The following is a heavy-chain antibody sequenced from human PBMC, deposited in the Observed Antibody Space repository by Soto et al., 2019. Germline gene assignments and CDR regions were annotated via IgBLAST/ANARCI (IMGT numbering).Heavy chain of an antibody. CDR2: MNEDGSEI. V-gene: IGHV3-7*01. CDR1: GFNFRGYW. D-gene: IGHD2-2*01. CDR3: ARDVGFDYAN. J-gene: IGHJ4*02. Sequence: DVQLVESGGALVQPGGSLTISCVASGFNFRGYWMSWVRQTAGKGLEWVATMNEDGSEIYYVGSVKGRFAISRDNDENALHLQMNYVSAEDTGVYFCARDVGFDYANWGQGTLVTVSS.